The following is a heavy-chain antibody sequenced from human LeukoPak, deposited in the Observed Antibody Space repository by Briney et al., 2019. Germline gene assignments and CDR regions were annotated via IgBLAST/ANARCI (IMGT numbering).Heavy chain of an antibody. V-gene: IGHV4-61*02. Sequence: SQTLSLTCTVSGGSISSGSYYWRWIRQPAGKGLEWIVRIYTSGSTNYNTPLKSRVTISVDTSKSQFSLKLSSVTAADTAVYYCARDVPLIAVAGIGWRFDPWGQGTLVTVSS. CDR2: IYTSGST. CDR3: ARDVPLIAVAGIGWRFDP. CDR1: GGSISSGSYY. D-gene: IGHD6-19*01. J-gene: IGHJ5*02.